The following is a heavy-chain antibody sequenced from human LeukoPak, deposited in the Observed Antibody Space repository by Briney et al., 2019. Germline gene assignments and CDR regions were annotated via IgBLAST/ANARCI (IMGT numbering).Heavy chain of an antibody. CDR3: ARVAGSWFPYYGMDV. D-gene: IGHD6-13*01. J-gene: IGHJ6*02. CDR1: GFTFSSYG. Sequence: GGSLRLSCAASGFTFSSYGMHWVRQAPGKGLEWVAVISYDGSNKYYADSVKGRFTISRDNSKNTLYLQMNSLRVEDTAVYYCARVAGSWFPYYGMDVWGQGTTVTVSS. CDR2: ISYDGSNK. V-gene: IGHV3-30*03.